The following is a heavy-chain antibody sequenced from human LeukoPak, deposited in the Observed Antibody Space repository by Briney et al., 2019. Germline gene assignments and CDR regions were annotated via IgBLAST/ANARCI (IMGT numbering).Heavy chain of an antibody. V-gene: IGHV3-30*02. Sequence: GGSLRLSCAASGFTFSSYGMHWVRQAPGKGLEWVAFIRYDGSNKYYADSVKGRFTISRDNSKNTLYLQMNSLRDEDTAVYYCANAGVTTVLYYYYYYMDVWGKGTTVTVSS. D-gene: IGHD4-17*01. J-gene: IGHJ6*03. CDR1: GFTFSSYG. CDR3: ANAGVTTVLYYYYYYMDV. CDR2: IRYDGSNK.